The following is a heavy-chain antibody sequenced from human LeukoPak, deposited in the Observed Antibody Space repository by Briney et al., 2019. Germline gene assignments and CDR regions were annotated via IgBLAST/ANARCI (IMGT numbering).Heavy chain of an antibody. D-gene: IGHD1-26*01. CDR3: ARDQLEWELSYPGAFDI. CDR2: ISAYNGNT. CDR1: GYTFTSYG. Sequence: ASVKVSCKASGYTFTSYGISWVRQAPGQGLEWMGWISAYNGNTNYAQKLQGRVTMTTDTSTSTAHMELRSLRSDDTAVYYCARDQLEWELSYPGAFDIWGQGTMVTVSS. V-gene: IGHV1-18*01. J-gene: IGHJ3*02.